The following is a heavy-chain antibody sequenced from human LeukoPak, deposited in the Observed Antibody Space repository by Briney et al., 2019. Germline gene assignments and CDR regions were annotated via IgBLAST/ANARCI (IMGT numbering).Heavy chain of an antibody. J-gene: IGHJ6*03. CDR3: VRGNYCSGGSCYHYYYYYMDV. V-gene: IGHV4-34*01. CDR2: INHSGST. CDR1: GGSFNVYY. D-gene: IGHD2-15*01. Sequence: SETLSLTCAVYGGSFNVYYWSLIRQPPGKGLEWIGEINHSGSTNYNPSLKSRVTISVDMSNNQFSLKLSSVTAADTAVYYCVRGNYCSGGSCYHYYYYYMDVWGKGTTVTVSS.